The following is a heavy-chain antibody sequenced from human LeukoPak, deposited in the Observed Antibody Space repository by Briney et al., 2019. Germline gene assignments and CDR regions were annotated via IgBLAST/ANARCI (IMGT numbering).Heavy chain of an antibody. J-gene: IGHJ3*02. V-gene: IGHV3-21*01. CDR2: ISTSSSYI. D-gene: IGHD5-12*01. CDR1: GFTFSTYT. CDR3: ARDLRPYSGYDNLAFDI. Sequence: GGSLRLSCAASGFTFSTYTMNWVRQAPGKGLEWVSFISTSSSYIYYADSMKGRFTISRDNAKNSLYLQMNSLRAEDTAVYYCARDLRPYSGYDNLAFDIWGQGTMVTVSS.